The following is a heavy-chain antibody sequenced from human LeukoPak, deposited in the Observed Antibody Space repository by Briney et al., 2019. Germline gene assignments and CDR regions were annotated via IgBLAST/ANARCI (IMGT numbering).Heavy chain of an antibody. Sequence: ASVKVSCKASGYTFTGYYMHWVRQAPGQGLEWMGRINPNSGGTNYAQKFQGRVTMTRDTSISTAYMELSRLRSDDMAVYYCARRGSNHYELDYWGQGTLVTVSS. D-gene: IGHD4-11*01. CDR1: GYTFTGYY. CDR2: INPNSGGT. CDR3: ARRGSNHYELDY. J-gene: IGHJ4*02. V-gene: IGHV1-2*06.